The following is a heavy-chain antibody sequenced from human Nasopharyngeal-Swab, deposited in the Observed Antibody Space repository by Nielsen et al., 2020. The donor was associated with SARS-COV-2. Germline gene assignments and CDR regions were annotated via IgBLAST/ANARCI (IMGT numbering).Heavy chain of an antibody. J-gene: IGHJ3*02. D-gene: IGHD3-16*01. V-gene: IGHV3-64D*06. CDR2: INDYEDRL. CDR3: VKDLRGKYAFET. Sequence: GESLKISCAASGFTFRDFAMHWVRQAPGKGLEYVSTINDYEDRLYYSDAVKGRFSISRDNSKNTLYLQMISLRAEDTAVYWCVKDLRGKYAFETWGQGTMVTVS. CDR1: GFTFRDFA.